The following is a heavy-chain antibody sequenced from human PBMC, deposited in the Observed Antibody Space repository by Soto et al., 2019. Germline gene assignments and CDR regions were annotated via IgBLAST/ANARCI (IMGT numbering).Heavy chain of an antibody. CDR2: ISSSSSYI. Sequence: EVQLVESGGGLVKPGGSLRLSCAAPGFTFSSYSMNWVRQAPGKGLEWVSSISSSSSYIYYADSVKGRFTISRDNAKNSLYLQMNSLRAEDTAVYYCARGSGDFWSGYYYYYGMDVWGQGTTVTVSS. J-gene: IGHJ6*02. CDR3: ARGSGDFWSGYYYYYGMDV. V-gene: IGHV3-21*01. D-gene: IGHD3-3*01. CDR1: GFTFSSYS.